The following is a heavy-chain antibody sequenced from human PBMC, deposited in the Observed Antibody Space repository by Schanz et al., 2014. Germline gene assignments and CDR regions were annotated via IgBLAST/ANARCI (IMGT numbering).Heavy chain of an antibody. CDR2: ISVYTGNT. CDR3: AKAEYDILTDSYSRLDP. Sequence: QIQLVQSGPEVKKPGATVKVSCKASGYIFINSGISWVRQAPGQGLEWVGWISVYTGNTKYGQKVQGRVTMTADTSTNTAYMELRSLRSDDTDVYYCAKAEYDILTDSYSRLDPWGQGTLVTVSS. J-gene: IGHJ5*02. CDR1: GYIFINSG. D-gene: IGHD3-9*01. V-gene: IGHV1-18*01.